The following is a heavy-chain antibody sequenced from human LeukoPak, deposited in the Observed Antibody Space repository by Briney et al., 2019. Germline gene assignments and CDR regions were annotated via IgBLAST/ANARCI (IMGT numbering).Heavy chain of an antibody. D-gene: IGHD3/OR15-3a*01. Sequence: PSETLSLTCAVYGGSFSAYCWSWIRQPPGKGLEWIGEINHSGSTNYYPSLKSRVTISVETSKNQFSLKLRSVADADTAVYYCARAPAKDSFDPWGQGTLVTVSS. J-gene: IGHJ5*02. V-gene: IGHV4-34*01. CDR3: ARAPAKDSFDP. CDR1: GGSFSAYC. CDR2: INHSGST.